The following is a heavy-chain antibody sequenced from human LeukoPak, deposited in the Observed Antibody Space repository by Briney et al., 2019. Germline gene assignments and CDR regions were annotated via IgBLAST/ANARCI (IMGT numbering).Heavy chain of an antibody. V-gene: IGHV3-72*01. CDR2: SRNRVNRYSS. Sequence: GGSLRLSCVASGFTFSDHYIDWVRQVSGKGLEWIGRSRNRVNRYSSQYAAPVKNRFIISRDGSGNLVYLQMNSLRTEDTAVYYCTRGARSTAIAGDITYYYPMDVWGQGTTVTVSS. D-gene: IGHD2-21*02. CDR1: GFTFSDHY. CDR3: TRGARSTAIAGDITYYYPMDV. J-gene: IGHJ6*02.